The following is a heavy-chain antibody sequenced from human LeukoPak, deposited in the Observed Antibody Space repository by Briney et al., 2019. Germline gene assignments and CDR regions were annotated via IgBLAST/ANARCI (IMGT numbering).Heavy chain of an antibody. V-gene: IGHV4-34*01. CDR1: GGSFSGYY. CDR2: INHSGST. D-gene: IGHD2-2*01. Sequence: SETLSLTCAVYGGSFSGYYWSWIRQPPGKGLEWIGEINHSGSTNHNPSLKSRVTISVDTSKNQFSLKLSSVTAADTAVYYCAREYCSSTSCQGAYYFDYWGQGTLVTVSS. CDR3: AREYCSSTSCQGAYYFDY. J-gene: IGHJ4*02.